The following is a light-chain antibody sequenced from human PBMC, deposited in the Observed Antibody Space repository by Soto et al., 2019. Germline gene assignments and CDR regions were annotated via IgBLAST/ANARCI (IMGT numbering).Light chain of an antibody. Sequence: QSVLTQPASVSGSPGQSITLSCTGTSSDVGGYNYVSWYQQHPGKAPKLMIYDVSNRPSGVSNRFSGSKSGNTASLTISGLQAEDEADYYCSSYTSSSTDVFGTGTKVTVL. J-gene: IGLJ1*01. CDR2: DVS. CDR3: SSYTSSSTDV. V-gene: IGLV2-14*01. CDR1: SSDVGGYNY.